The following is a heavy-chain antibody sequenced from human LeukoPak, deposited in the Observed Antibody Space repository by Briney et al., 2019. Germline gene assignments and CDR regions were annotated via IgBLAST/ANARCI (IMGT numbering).Heavy chain of an antibody. CDR1: GGTFSSYA. Sequence: SVKVSCKASGGTFSSYAISWVRQAPGQGLEWMGRIIPILGIANYAQKFLGRVTITADKSTSTAYMELSSLRSEDTAVYYCARGRGSNGYFQHWGQGTLVTVSS. CDR3: ARGRGSNGYFQH. D-gene: IGHD5-24*01. J-gene: IGHJ1*01. CDR2: IIPILGIA. V-gene: IGHV1-69*04.